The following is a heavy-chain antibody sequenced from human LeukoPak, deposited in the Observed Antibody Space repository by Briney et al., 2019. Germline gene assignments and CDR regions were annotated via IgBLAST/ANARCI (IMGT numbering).Heavy chain of an antibody. J-gene: IGHJ3*02. D-gene: IGHD3-10*01. Sequence: GGSLKLSCAASGFTFSDHYMSWIRQAPGKGLEWLSYISSRSKYTDYADSVKGRFTISRDNAKNLLYLQMNSLRAEDTAVYYCAREGVRGSRAIDAFDIWGQGTMVTVSS. CDR2: ISSRSKYT. CDR1: GFTFSDHY. V-gene: IGHV3-11*05. CDR3: AREGVRGSRAIDAFDI.